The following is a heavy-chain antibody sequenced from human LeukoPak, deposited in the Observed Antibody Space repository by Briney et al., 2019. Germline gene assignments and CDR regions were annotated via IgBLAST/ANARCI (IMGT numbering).Heavy chain of an antibody. D-gene: IGHD6-19*01. Sequence: GPLRLSCATSGFTLSSYYMDWVRQPPRKGLEWIGEINHSGSTNYNPSLKSRVTISVDTSKNQFSLKLSSVTAADTAVYYCARSAVIAVAPLRYWGQGTLVTVSS. CDR2: INHSGST. V-gene: IGHV4-34*01. CDR3: ARSAVIAVAPLRY. CDR1: GFTLSSYY. J-gene: IGHJ4*02.